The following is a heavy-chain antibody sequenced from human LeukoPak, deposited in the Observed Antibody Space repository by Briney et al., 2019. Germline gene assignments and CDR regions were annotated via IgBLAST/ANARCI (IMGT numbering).Heavy chain of an antibody. CDR1: GGSISSYY. CDR2: IYYSGST. V-gene: IGHV4-59*01. Sequence: SETLSLTCTVSGGSISSYYWGWIRQPPGKGLEWIGYIYYSGSTNYNPSLKSRVTISVGTSKNQFSLKLSSVTAADTAVYYCASSLRIAVAGFDYWGQGTLVTVSS. CDR3: ASSLRIAVAGFDY. J-gene: IGHJ4*02. D-gene: IGHD6-19*01.